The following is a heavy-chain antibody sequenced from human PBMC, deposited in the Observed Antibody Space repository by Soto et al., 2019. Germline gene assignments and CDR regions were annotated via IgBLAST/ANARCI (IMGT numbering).Heavy chain of an antibody. V-gene: IGHV1-18*01. Sequence: ASVKVSCKASGYTFTTWAISWVRQAPGQGLEWMGWISPYNGNTFFAQKFQGRVTMATDTSTNTAYMELQSLMSDDTAVYYCARDPQFSGSLSGGGDAFDIWGQGTMVTVSS. CDR3: ARDPQFSGSLSGGGDAFDI. D-gene: IGHD1-26*01. J-gene: IGHJ3*02. CDR1: GYTFTTWA. CDR2: ISPYNGNT.